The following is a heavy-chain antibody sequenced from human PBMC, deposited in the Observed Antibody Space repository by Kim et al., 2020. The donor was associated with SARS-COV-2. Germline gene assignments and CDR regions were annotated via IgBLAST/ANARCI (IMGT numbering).Heavy chain of an antibody. D-gene: IGHD2-8*01. CDR2: GST. V-gene: IGHV3-66*01. CDR3: ASLRGWSDY. Sequence: GSTYYADSVKGRFTISRDNSENTLYLQMNSLRAEDTAVYYCASLRGWSDYWGQGTLVTVSS. J-gene: IGHJ4*02.